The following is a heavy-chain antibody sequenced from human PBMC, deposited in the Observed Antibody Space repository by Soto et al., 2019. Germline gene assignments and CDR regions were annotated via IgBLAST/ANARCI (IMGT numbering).Heavy chain of an antibody. D-gene: IGHD3-22*01. CDR3: AKEGAQGRSGYRAFDI. CDR1: GFTFSSCG. Sequence: PGGSLRLSCAASGFTFSSCGMHWVRQAPGKGLEWVEVISYDGSNKYYADSVKGRFTISRDNSKNTLYLQMNSLRAEDTAVYYCAKEGAQGRSGYRAFDIWPQGTMVTVSS. V-gene: IGHV3-30*18. CDR2: ISYDGSNK. J-gene: IGHJ3*02.